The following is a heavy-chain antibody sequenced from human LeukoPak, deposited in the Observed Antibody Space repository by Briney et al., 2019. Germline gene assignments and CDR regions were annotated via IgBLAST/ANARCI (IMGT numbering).Heavy chain of an antibody. V-gene: IGHV3-30*04. CDR1: GFTFSSYT. CDR2: ISYDGSNK. D-gene: IGHD1-26*01. J-gene: IGHJ4*02. CDR3: ARSWEVLQNFDY. Sequence: GGSLRLSCAASGFTFSSYTTHWVRQAPGKGLEWVALISYDGSNKYYADSVKGRFTISRDNSKNTLFLQMNSLSSEDTAVYYCARSWEVLQNFDYWGQGTLVTVSS.